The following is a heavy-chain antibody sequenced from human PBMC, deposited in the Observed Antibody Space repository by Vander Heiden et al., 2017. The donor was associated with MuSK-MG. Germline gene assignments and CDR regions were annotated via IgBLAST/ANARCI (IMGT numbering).Heavy chain of an antibody. CDR2: ISSSSSYI. J-gene: IGHJ4*02. Sequence: EVQPVASGGGLVKPGGSLRLSCAASGFTFSSYSMNWVRQAPGKGLEWVSSISSSSSYIYYADSVKGRFTISRDNAKNSLYLQMNSLRAEDTAVYYCARDPYYGSGSYYIDFDYWGQGTLVTVSS. CDR1: GFTFSSYS. CDR3: ARDPYYGSGSYYIDFDY. V-gene: IGHV3-21*01. D-gene: IGHD3-10*01.